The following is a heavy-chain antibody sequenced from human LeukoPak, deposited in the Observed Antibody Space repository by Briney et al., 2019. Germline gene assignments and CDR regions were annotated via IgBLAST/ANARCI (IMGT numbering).Heavy chain of an antibody. CDR1: GYTFTSYG. V-gene: IGHV1-18*01. D-gene: IGHD3-22*01. CDR2: ISAYNGNT. CDR3: ARDKRAYYDSSGYYFFDY. Sequence: ASVKVSCKASGYTFTSYGISWVRQAPGQGLEWMGWISAYNGNTNYAQKLQGRVTMTTDTSTSIAYMELRSLRSDDTAVYYCARDKRAYYDSSGYYFFDYWGQGTLVTVSS. J-gene: IGHJ4*02.